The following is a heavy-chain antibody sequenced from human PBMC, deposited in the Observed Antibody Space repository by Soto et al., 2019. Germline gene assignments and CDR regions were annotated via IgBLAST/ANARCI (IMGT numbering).Heavy chain of an antibody. J-gene: IGHJ5*02. CDR1: GGSISNYY. CDR3: ASGGNWFDP. CDR2: MYYNGNI. Sequence: SETLSLTCNVSGGSISNYYWTWIRQSPEKGLEWIGYMYYNGNINYNPSLKSRVTISIDTSKNQFSLTLKSVSAADTAVYYCASGGNWFDPWGQRVPVTVSS. V-gene: IGHV4-59*01. D-gene: IGHD3-16*01.